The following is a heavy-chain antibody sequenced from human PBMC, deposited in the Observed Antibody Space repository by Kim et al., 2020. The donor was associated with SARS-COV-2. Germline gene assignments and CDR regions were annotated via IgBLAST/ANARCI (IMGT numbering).Heavy chain of an antibody. CDR3: ASEGGGYSSGWYGYFDL. CDR2: ISSDGSNK. Sequence: GGSLRLSCAASGFTFSSYAMHWVRQAPGKGLEWVAVISSDGSNKYYADSVKGRFTISRDNSKNTLYLQMNSLRAEDTAVYYCASEGGGYSSGWYGYFDL. J-gene: IGHJ2*01. V-gene: IGHV3-30*04. CDR1: GFTFSSYA. D-gene: IGHD6-19*01.